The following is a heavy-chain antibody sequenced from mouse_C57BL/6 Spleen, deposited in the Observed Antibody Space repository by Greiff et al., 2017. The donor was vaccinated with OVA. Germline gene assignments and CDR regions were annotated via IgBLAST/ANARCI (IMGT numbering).Heavy chain of an antibody. CDR2: IYPRSGNT. Sequence: VQLQQSGAELARPGASVKLSCKASGYTFTSYGISWVKQRTGQGLEWIGEIYPRSGNTYYNAKFKGKATLTADKSSSTAYMELRRLTSEDAAVYFCARRGSDYYAMDYWGQGTSVTVSS. V-gene: IGHV1-81*01. D-gene: IGHD6-1*01. J-gene: IGHJ4*01. CDR1: GYTFTSYG. CDR3: ARRGSDYYAMDY.